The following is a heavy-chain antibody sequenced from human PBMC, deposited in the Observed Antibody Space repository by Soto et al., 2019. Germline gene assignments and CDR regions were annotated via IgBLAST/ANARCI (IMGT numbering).Heavy chain of an antibody. Sequence: GGSLRLSCAASGFTFSSYWMHWVRQAPGKGLEWVSRIEGDGSSTTSADSVKGRFTVSRDNARNTLYLQMSSLRADDTAIYYCAREGLDTAGFFDVWGQGTMVTVSS. CDR2: IEGDGSST. D-gene: IGHD6-13*01. V-gene: IGHV3-74*01. CDR3: AREGLDTAGFFDV. CDR1: GFTFSSYW. J-gene: IGHJ3*01.